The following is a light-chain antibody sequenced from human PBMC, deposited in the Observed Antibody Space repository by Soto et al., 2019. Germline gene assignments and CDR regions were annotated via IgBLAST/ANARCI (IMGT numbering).Light chain of an antibody. Sequence: EIVWTQSRATLGLSPWERATLSCRAIPSVSGSNLAWYQQKPGQAPRLVIYGASSRATGIPDRFSGSGSGTDFTLTISSLQPEDFATYYCQQSYNTLSITFGQGTRLEIK. CDR2: GAS. CDR3: QQSYNTLSIT. V-gene: IGKV3D-20*02. CDR1: PSVSGSN. J-gene: IGKJ5*01.